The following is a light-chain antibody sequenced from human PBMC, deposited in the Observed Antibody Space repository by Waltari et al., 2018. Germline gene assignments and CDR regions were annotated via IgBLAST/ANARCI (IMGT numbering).Light chain of an antibody. V-gene: IGLV2-23*01. CDR1: SSDVGSYNL. Sequence: QSAPTQPASVSGSPGQSITISCTGTSSDVGSYNLVSWYQQYPGKAPKLMIYEGSKRPSGVSNRFSGSKSGNTASLTISGLQAEDEADYYCCSYAGSSTFYVFGTGTKVTVL. CDR2: EGS. J-gene: IGLJ1*01. CDR3: CSYAGSSTFYV.